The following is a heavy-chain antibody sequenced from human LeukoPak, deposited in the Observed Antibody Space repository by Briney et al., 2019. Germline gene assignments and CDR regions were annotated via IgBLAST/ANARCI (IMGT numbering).Heavy chain of an antibody. Sequence: ASVKVSCKASGYTFTSYGINWVRQAPGQGLEWMGWISAYNGDTNYAQKLQGRVTLTTDTFTSTAYMELRSLRSDDTAVYYCARDGSGVWFDYWGQGTLVTVSS. D-gene: IGHD3-10*01. V-gene: IGHV1-18*01. CDR3: ARDGSGVWFDY. CDR2: ISAYNGDT. J-gene: IGHJ4*02. CDR1: GYTFTSYG.